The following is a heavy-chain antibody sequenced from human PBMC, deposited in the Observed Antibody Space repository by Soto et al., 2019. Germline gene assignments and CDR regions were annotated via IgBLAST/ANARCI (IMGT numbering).Heavy chain of an antibody. V-gene: IGHV3-21*01. J-gene: IGHJ4*02. CDR1: GFTFSSYS. Sequence: PGGSLRLSCAASGFTFSSYSMNWVRQAPGKGLEWVSSISSSSSYIYYADSVKGRFTISRDNAKNSLYPQMNSLRAEDTVVFYCNPLIEDFYYNSSGYKPPNDYWGKEPLVT. D-gene: IGHD3-22*01. CDR3: NPLIEDFYYNSSGYKPPNDY. CDR2: ISSSSSYI.